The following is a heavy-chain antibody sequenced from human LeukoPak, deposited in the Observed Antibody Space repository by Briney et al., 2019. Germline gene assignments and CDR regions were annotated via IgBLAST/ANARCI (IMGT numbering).Heavy chain of an antibody. CDR3: TRAEDYYDSSGYYLGWFDP. D-gene: IGHD3-22*01. V-gene: IGHV3-30*02. CDR2: IRYDGSNK. CDR1: GFTFSSYG. Sequence: GGSLRPSCAASGFTFSSYGMHWVRQAPGKGLEWVAFIRYDGSNKYYADSVKGRFTISRDNSKNTLYLQMNSLRAEDTAVYYCTRAEDYYDSSGYYLGWFDPWGQGTLVTVSS. J-gene: IGHJ5*02.